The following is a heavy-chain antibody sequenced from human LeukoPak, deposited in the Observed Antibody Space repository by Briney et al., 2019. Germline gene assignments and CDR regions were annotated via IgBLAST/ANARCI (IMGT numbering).Heavy chain of an antibody. J-gene: IGHJ6*03. CDR3: ARDGFTTDTYYYYMDV. V-gene: IGHV3-21*01. CDR2: ISSSSSYI. CDR1: GFTFSSYS. D-gene: IGHD3-22*01. Sequence: GGSLRLSCAASGFTFSSYSMNWVRQAPGKGLEWVSSISSSSSYIYYADSVKGRFTISRDNAKNSLYLQMNSLRAEDTAVYYCARDGFTTDTYYYYMDVWGKGTTVTVSS.